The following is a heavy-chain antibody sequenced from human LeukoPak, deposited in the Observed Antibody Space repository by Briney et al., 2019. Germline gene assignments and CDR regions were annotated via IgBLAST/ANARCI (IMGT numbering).Heavy chain of an antibody. Sequence: GGSLRLSCAASGFTVSSNYMSWVRQAPGKGLEWVSVIYSGGSTYYADSVKGRFTISRDNSKNTLYLQMNSLRAEDTALYYCAKAIGGKVHYYYVDVWGKGTTVTVSS. CDR2: IYSGGST. V-gene: IGHV3-53*01. D-gene: IGHD4-23*01. CDR3: AKAIGGKVHYYYVDV. J-gene: IGHJ6*03. CDR1: GFTVSSNY.